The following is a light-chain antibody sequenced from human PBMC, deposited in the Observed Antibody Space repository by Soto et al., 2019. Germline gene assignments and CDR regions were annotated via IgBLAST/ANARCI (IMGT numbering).Light chain of an antibody. CDR3: QQHGGSPFP. Sequence: EIVLTQYPGTLSLSPGERATLSCRASQSVSVNSLAWYQQKGGQAPRLLIYAASTRATGVPDRFIGTGSGTDFALTISSLETDDSAVYYCQQHGGSPFPFGPGTKVAIK. CDR1: QSVSVNS. V-gene: IGKV3-20*01. CDR2: AAS. J-gene: IGKJ3*01.